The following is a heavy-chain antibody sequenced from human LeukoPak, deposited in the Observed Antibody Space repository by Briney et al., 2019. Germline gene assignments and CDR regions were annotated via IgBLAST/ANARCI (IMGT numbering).Heavy chain of an antibody. CDR2: IYPGDSDT. CDR1: GYSFTSYW. V-gene: IGHV5-51*01. Sequence: GESLKISCKGSGYSFTSYWIGWVRQMPGKGLEWMGIIYPGDSDTRYSPSFQGQVTISADKSISTAYLQWSSLKASNTAMYYCKRLARGGFQSRGMDVWGKGTTVTVSS. CDR3: KRLARGGFQSRGMDV. J-gene: IGHJ6*04. D-gene: IGHD3-10*01.